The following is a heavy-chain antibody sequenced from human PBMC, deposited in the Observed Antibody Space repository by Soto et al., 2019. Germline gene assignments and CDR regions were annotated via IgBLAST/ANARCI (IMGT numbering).Heavy chain of an antibody. CDR2: MNPESGST. V-gene: IGHV1-8*01. D-gene: IGHD3-22*01. CDR3: ARSGGSGYYSAHYYGMDV. J-gene: IGHJ6*02. CDR1: GYTFKTYD. Sequence: ASVKVSCKASGYTFKTYDINWVRQATGQGLEWMGWMNPESGSTGFAQSFQGRITLTRSTSLNTVYMEVSSLTNEDTAVYFCARSGGSGYYSAHYYGMDVWGPGTTGTVSS.